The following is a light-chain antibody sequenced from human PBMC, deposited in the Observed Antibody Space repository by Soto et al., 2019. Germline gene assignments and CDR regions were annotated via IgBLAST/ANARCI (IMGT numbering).Light chain of an antibody. CDR1: QSVRTN. V-gene: IGKV3-15*01. CDR3: QQYNDWPPWT. J-gene: IGKJ1*01. CDR2: GAS. Sequence: EVVLTQSPATLSVSPGERASLSCRASQSVRTNLAWYQQKPGQAPRLLISGASTRATGIPARFSGRGSGTEFTLTISSLQSEDLAVYYRQQYNDWPPWTFGHGTKVELK.